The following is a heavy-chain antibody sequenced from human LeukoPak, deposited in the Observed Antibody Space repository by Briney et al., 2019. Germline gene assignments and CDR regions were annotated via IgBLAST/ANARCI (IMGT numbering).Heavy chain of an antibody. Sequence: PGGSLRLSCAASGFTFSSYGMHWVRQAPGKGLEWVAFIRYDGSNKYYADSVKGRFTISRDNSKNTLYLQMNSLRAEDTAVYYCAKEGSYSPLFDYWGQGTLVTVSS. J-gene: IGHJ4*02. D-gene: IGHD1-26*01. CDR2: IRYDGSNK. CDR3: AKEGSYSPLFDY. V-gene: IGHV3-30*02. CDR1: GFTFSSYG.